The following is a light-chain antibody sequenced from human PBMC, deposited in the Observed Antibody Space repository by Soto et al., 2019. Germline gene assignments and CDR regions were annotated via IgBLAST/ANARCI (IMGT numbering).Light chain of an antibody. Sequence: DIHMTQSPSSVSASVGYIFTITCRASQGISSWLAWYQKKKGKAPKLLIYAASSLQSGVPSRLRGSGYGTDLTITISSMKNEDFETYYCQQANSFPVTFGGGTKVDI. J-gene: IGKJ4*01. V-gene: IGKV1-12*01. CDR3: QQANSFPVT. CDR2: AAS. CDR1: QGISSW.